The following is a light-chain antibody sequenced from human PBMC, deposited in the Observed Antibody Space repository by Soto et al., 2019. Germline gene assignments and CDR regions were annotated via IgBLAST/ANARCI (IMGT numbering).Light chain of an antibody. V-gene: IGKV1-27*01. CDR1: QDISTY. J-gene: IGKJ4*01. CDR3: QKYDNAPLT. Sequence: DIQMTQAPSSLSASVGDRVTITCRARQDISTYLAWYQQKPGKVPKLLISAAYTLQSGVPPRFSGSGSGTDFTLTFSSLQHEDVATYYCQKYDNAPLTFGGGTKVEIK. CDR2: AAY.